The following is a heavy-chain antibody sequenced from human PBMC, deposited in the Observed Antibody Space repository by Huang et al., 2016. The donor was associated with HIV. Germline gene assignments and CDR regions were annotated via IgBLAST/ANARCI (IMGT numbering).Heavy chain of an antibody. CDR1: GDFISSTNYY. CDR2: VYQSGRT. V-gene: IGHV4-39*01. CDR3: ASQHIGAAATWF. Sequence: QLQLQESGPGQVKPSETPSLTCTVSGDFISSTNYYWGWIRQSPGKGLEGVGSVYQSGRTNYNPSLKSRVTLSVDTSRNQFSLRLNSVTAADTAVYYCASQHIGAAATWFWGRGTQVAVSS. D-gene: IGHD6-13*01. J-gene: IGHJ4*02.